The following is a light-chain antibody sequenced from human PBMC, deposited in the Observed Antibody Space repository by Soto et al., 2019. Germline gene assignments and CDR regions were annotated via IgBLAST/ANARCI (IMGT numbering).Light chain of an antibody. V-gene: IGKV3-20*01. CDR2: GAS. CDR3: QQYGSSPWT. CDR1: QSVSSSY. J-gene: IGKJ1*01. Sequence: EIVLAQSPATLSLSPGDRATLSCRASQSVSSSYLAWYQQKPGQAPRLLTYGASSRATGIPDRFSGSGSGTDFTLTISRLEPEDFAVYYCQQYGSSPWTFGQGTKVDIK.